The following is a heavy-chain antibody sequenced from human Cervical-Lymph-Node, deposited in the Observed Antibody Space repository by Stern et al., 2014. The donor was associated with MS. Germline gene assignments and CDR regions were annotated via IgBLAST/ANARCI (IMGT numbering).Heavy chain of an antibody. CDR3: ARPGSAWSFDY. V-gene: IGHV5-51*03. J-gene: IGHJ4*02. D-gene: IGHD6-19*01. Sequence: EDQLVESGAEVKKPGESLKISCKGSGYDFTSSWIGWGRQMPGKGLEWMGNIYLGDSDTRYSPSFQGQVTISVDRSIGTAYLQWSSLKASDTAMYYCARPGSAWSFDYWGQGTLVTVSS. CDR1: GYDFTSSW. CDR2: IYLGDSDT.